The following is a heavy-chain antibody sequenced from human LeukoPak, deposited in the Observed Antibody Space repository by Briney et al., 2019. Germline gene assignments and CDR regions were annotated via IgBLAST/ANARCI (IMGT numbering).Heavy chain of an antibody. D-gene: IGHD5-18*01. CDR1: GGSISSSSYY. CDR2: IYYSGST. J-gene: IGHJ4*02. Sequence: SETLSLTCTVSGGSISSSSYYWGWIRQPPGKGLEWIGSIYYSGSTYYNPSLKRRVTISVDTSKNQFSLKLSSVTAADTAVYYCAREGAVGLPDYWGQGTLVTVSS. V-gene: IGHV4-39*07. CDR3: AREGAVGLPDY.